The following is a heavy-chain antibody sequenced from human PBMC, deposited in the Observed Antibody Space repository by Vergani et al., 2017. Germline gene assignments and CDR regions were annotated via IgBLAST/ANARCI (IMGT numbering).Heavy chain of an antibody. Sequence: EVQLLQSEGAVVQPGGSLRLSCVASGFTFSSHAMSWVRQGHGEGLGWVSSIKNTGDSNHYADSVKGRFTISRDNSKNNLYLQMNSLRVEDTSVYYCGKGSDNYNWGQGTLVTVSS. V-gene: IGHV3-23*01. J-gene: IGHJ4*02. CDR1: GFTFSSHA. CDR2: IKNTGDSN. D-gene: IGHD5-24*01. CDR3: GKGSDNYN.